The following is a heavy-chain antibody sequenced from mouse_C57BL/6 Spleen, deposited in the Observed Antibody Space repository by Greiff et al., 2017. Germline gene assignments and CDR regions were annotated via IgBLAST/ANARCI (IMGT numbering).Heavy chain of an antibody. CDR3: ARNDYPYYAMDY. J-gene: IGHJ4*01. D-gene: IGHD2-4*01. CDR2: IYPGNGGT. CDR1: GYAFSSSW. Sequence: QVQLKESGPELVKPGASVKISCKASGYAFSSSWMNWVKQRPGKGLEWIGRIYPGNGGTNYNGKFKGKATLTADKSSSTAYMQLSSLTSEDSAVYFCARNDYPYYAMDYWGQGTSVTVSS. V-gene: IGHV1-82*01.